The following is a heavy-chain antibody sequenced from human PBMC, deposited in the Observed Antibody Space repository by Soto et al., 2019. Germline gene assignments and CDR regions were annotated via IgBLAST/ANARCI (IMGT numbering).Heavy chain of an antibody. V-gene: IGHV3-11*06. Sequence: GGSLRLSCVVSGFTFSDYYMSWLRQAPGKGLEWVSYIVTSSAYTKYADFVKGRFSISRDNAKNSLYLEMNSLRVEDTAVYYCARLRASGWYMGGYLDSWGQGTLVTGSS. D-gene: IGHD6-13*01. J-gene: IGHJ4*02. CDR1: GFTFSDYY. CDR2: IVTSSAYT. CDR3: ARLRASGWYMGGYLDS.